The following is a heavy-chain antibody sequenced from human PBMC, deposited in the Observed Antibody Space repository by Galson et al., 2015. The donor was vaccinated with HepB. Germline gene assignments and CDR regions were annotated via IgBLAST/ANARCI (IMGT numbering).Heavy chain of an antibody. Sequence: SLRLSCAASGFTFSNAWMSWVRQAPGKGLEWVGRIKSKTDGGTTDYAAPVKGRFTISRDDSKNTLYLQMNSLKTEDTAVYYCTTESTIAVPKSVDYWGQGTLVTVSS. CDR2: IKSKTDGGTT. V-gene: IGHV3-15*01. J-gene: IGHJ4*02. D-gene: IGHD6-19*01. CDR3: TTESTIAVPKSVDY. CDR1: GFTFSNAW.